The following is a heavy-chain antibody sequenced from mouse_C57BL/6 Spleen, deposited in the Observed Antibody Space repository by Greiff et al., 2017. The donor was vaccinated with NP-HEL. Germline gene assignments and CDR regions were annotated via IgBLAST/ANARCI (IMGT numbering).Heavy chain of an antibody. CDR2: IYPSDSET. J-gene: IGHJ2*01. V-gene: IGHV1-61*01. CDR1: GYTFTSYW. CDR3: ARRTTVVFDY. D-gene: IGHD1-1*01. Sequence: QVQLQQPGAELVRPGSSVKLSCKACGYTFTSYWMDWVKQRPGQGLEWIGNIYPSDSETHYNQKFKDKATLTVDKSSSTAYMQLSSLTSEDSAVYYCARRTTVVFDYWGQGTTLTVSS.